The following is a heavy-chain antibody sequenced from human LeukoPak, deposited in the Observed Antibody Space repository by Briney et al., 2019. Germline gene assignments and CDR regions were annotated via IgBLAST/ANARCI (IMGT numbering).Heavy chain of an antibody. J-gene: IGHJ4*02. CDR2: LYTSGST. D-gene: IGHD5-24*01. CDR3: ASSVRGWLQFDY. CDR1: GGSISSGSYY. V-gene: IGHV4-61*02. Sequence: SQTLSLTCTVSGGSISSGSYYWNWIRQPAGKGLEWIGRLYTSGSTNYNPSLKSRVTISVDTSKNQFSLKLSSVTAADTAAYYCASSVRGWLQFDYWGQGTLVTVSS.